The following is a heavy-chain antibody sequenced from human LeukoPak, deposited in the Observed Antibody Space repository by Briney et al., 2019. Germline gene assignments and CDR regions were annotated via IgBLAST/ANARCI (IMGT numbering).Heavy chain of an antibody. D-gene: IGHD3-10*01. V-gene: IGHV4-4*07. Sequence: SETLSLTCTVSGGSISSYYWSWIRQPAGKGLEWIGRIYTSGSTNYNPSLKSRVTMSVDTSKNQFSLKLSSVTAADTAVYYCAREQVEDFSGQSIWFGETMYYYYYMDVWGKGTTVTISS. CDR2: IYTSGST. CDR1: GGSISSYY. J-gene: IGHJ6*03. CDR3: AREQVEDFSGQSIWFGETMYYYYYMDV.